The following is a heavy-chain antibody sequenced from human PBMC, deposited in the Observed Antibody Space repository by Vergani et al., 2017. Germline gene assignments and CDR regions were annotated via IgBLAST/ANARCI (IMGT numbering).Heavy chain of an antibody. Sequence: EVQLLESGGGLVQPGGSLRLSCAASGFTFSSYAMSWVRQAPGKGLEWVSAISGSGGSTYYADSVKGRFTISRDNSKNTLYLQMNSLRAEDTAVYYCAKDPXGGIAARPMYYFDYWGQGTLVTVPS. V-gene: IGHV3-23*01. CDR1: GFTFSSYA. D-gene: IGHD6-6*01. J-gene: IGHJ4*02. CDR3: AKDPXGGIAARPMYYFDY. CDR2: ISGSGGST.